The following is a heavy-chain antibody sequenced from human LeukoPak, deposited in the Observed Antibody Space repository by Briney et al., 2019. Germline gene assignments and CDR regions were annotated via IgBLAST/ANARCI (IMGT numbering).Heavy chain of an antibody. Sequence: PSETLSLTCAVYGGSFSGYYWSWIRQPPGKGLEWIGYIYYSGSTNYNPSLKSRVTISVDTSKNQFSLKLSSVTAADAAVYYCARQDCSGGSCYFQHWGQGTLVTVSS. CDR2: IYYSGST. CDR1: GGSFSGYY. V-gene: IGHV4-59*08. D-gene: IGHD2-15*01. J-gene: IGHJ1*01. CDR3: ARQDCSGGSCYFQH.